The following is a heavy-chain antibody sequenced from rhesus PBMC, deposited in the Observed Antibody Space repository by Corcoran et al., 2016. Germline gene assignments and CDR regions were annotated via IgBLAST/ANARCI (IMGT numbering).Heavy chain of an antibody. V-gene: IGHV4-173*01. CDR1: GGSIRSNW. Sequence: QLQLQESGPGLVKPSETLSLTCAVSGGSIRSNWWSWIRQPPGKGRGWIGRISGSGGTTSYNPSLKSRVTISTDTSKNQLSLKLISVTAADTAVYYCASGDCTSTTCYVVGWDYWGQGVLVTVSS. D-gene: IGHD2-2*01. CDR2: ISGSGGTT. J-gene: IGHJ4*01. CDR3: ASGDCTSTTCYVVGWDY.